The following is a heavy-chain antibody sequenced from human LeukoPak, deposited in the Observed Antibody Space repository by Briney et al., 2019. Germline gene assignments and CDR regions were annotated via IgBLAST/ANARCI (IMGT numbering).Heavy chain of an antibody. V-gene: IGHV4-4*02. D-gene: IGHD3-3*01. CDR1: GGSISSSNW. J-gene: IGHJ5*02. Sequence: KPSGTLSLTCAVSGGSISSSNWWSWVRQPPGKGLEWIGEIYHSGSTNYNPSLKSRVTISVDKSKNQFSLKLSSVTAADTAVYYCARNTYYDFWSGYYGYNWFDPWGQGTLVTVSS. CDR3: ARNTYYDFWSGYYGYNWFDP. CDR2: IYHSGST.